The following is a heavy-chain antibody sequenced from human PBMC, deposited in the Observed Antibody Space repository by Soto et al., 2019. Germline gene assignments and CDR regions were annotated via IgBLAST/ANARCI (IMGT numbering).Heavy chain of an antibody. Sequence: QLQLQESGPGLVKPSETLSLTCTVSGGSISTSSYYWGWIRQPPGKVLEWIGSIYYSGSTYYNPSRESRVTIAVDTSKDQFSLQLSPVADADTAVYYCARLYRPTRGFIAARQGGWFDPWGQGTLVTVSS. J-gene: IGHJ5*02. CDR1: GGSISTSSYY. CDR2: IYYSGST. V-gene: IGHV4-39*01. D-gene: IGHD6-6*01. CDR3: ARLYRPTRGFIAARQGGWFDP.